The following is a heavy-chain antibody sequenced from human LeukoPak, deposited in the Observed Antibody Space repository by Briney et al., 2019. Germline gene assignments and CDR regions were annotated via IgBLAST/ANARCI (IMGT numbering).Heavy chain of an antibody. J-gene: IGHJ4*02. V-gene: IGHV1-69*13. D-gene: IGHD1-26*01. CDR1: GYTFDSYG. CDR3: ARDEPHTVGAIDY. CDR2: IIPIFATA. Sequence: ASVKVSCKASGYTFDSYGINWLRQAPGQGLEWMGGIIPIFATANYARKFQGRVTITADESTSTAYMELSSLRFEDTAVYYCARDEPHTVGAIDYWGQGTLVTVSS.